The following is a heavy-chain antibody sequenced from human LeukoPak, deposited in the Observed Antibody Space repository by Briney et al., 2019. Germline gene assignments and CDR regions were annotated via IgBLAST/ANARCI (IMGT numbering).Heavy chain of an antibody. V-gene: IGHV3-7*01. CDR3: ARGSSSYDVLSGYYDGYLDY. J-gene: IGHJ4*02. D-gene: IGHD3-3*01. CDR1: GFTFSSYW. CDR2: IKDDVSEK. Sequence: GGSLRHSCAASGFTFSSYWMNWVRQPPGKGREWVATIKDDVSEKYYVDSVKGPFTLSRDSAKNSLNLHMNRLSVADTAVYFCARGSSSYDVLSGYYDGYLDYWGQGTLVTASS.